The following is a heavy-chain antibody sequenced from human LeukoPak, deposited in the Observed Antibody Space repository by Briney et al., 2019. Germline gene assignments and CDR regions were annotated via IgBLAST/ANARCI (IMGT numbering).Heavy chain of an antibody. Sequence: ASVKVSCKASGYIFTGYYIHWVRQAPGQGLEWMGWINPNSGATIYAQTFQGRVTMTRDTSISTAYMELSRLRSDDTAVYYCARGGSLMITFGGVIVTGYWGQGTLVTVSS. CDR3: ARGGSLMITFGGVIVTGY. J-gene: IGHJ4*02. CDR2: INPNSGAT. V-gene: IGHV1-2*02. CDR1: GYIFTGYY. D-gene: IGHD3-16*02.